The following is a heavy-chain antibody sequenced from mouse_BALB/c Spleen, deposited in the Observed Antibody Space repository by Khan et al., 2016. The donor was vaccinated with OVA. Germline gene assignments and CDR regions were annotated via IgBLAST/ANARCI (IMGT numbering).Heavy chain of an antibody. CDR1: GFAFSSYD. Sequence: EVELVESGGGLVKPGGSLKLSCAPSGFAFSSYDMSWVRQTPEKRLEWVATISGTGIYTYYPASVQGRFTISRDNARNTLYLQMSSLRSEDTALYYCARPSYYGDTWVTYWGQGTMVTVSA. V-gene: IGHV5-9*02. CDR2: ISGTGIYT. CDR3: ARPSYYGDTWVTY. J-gene: IGHJ3*01. D-gene: IGHD2-13*01.